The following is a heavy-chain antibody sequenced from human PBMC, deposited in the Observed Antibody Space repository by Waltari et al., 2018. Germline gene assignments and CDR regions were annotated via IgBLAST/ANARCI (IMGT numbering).Heavy chain of an antibody. J-gene: IGHJ4*02. V-gene: IGHV3-23*03. CDR2: IYVGGTTS. Sequence: EVQLLESGGGLVQPGGPLRLSCAASGFTFSNYAMSWVRQAPGKVREWVSVIYVGGTTSNLAYSVEGRFTISREDSKNTVYRQMNSLRDEDTAVYYCAKGGWFDNWGQGTLVTVSS. CDR3: AKGGWFDN. D-gene: IGHD6-19*01. CDR1: GFTFSNYA.